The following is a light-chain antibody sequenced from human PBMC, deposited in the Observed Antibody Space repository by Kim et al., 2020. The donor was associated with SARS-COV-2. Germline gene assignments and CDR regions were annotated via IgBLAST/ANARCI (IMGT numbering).Light chain of an antibody. CDR1: SLSLYY. CDR3: SSRDNSGYRLI. Sequence: SSELTQDPAVSVALGQTVRITCQGASLSLYYATWYQQKPGQAPILVIYDENFRPSGIPDRFSGSTSGDTASLTITGAQAEDEADYYCSSRDNSGYRLIFGGGTQLTVL. CDR2: DEN. J-gene: IGLJ2*01. V-gene: IGLV3-19*01.